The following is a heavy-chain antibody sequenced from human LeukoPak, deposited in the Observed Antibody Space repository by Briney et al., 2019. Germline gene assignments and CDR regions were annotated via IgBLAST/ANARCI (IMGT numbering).Heavy chain of an antibody. D-gene: IGHD2-2*02. CDR2: ISYDGSNK. Sequence: GGSLRLSCAASGFTFSNAWMSWVRQAPGKGLEWVAVISYDGSNKYYADSVKGRFTISRDNSKHTLYLQMNSLRAEDTAVYYCARDGDSVVVPAAIVYYFDYWGQGTLVTVSS. CDR1: GFTFSNAW. J-gene: IGHJ4*02. CDR3: ARDGDSVVVPAAIVYYFDY. V-gene: IGHV3-30-3*01.